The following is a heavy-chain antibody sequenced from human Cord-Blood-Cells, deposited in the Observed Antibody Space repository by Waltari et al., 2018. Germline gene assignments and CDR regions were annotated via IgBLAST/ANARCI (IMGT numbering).Heavy chain of an antibody. J-gene: IGHJ2*01. V-gene: IGHV3-23*01. D-gene: IGHD3-3*01. CDR2: ISGSGGST. CDR3: ANLFSYYDFWSDWYFDL. Sequence: EVQLLESGGGLVQPGGSLRLSCAASGFTFSSYAMRWVRQAPGKGLEWVSAISGSGGSTYYADSVKGRFTISRDNSKNTLYLQMNSLRAEDTAVYYCANLFSYYDFWSDWYFDLWGRGTLVTVSS. CDR1: GFTFSSYA.